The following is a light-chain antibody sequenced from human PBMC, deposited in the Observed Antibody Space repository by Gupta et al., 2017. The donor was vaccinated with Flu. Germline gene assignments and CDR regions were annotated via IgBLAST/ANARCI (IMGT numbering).Light chain of an antibody. V-gene: IGLV2-11*01. Sequence: QSALTQPRPVSWSPAQSVTISCAGTSSDVGGYNYVSWYQQHPGKAPKVMVYDVSQRPSGVPDRFSGSKSGNTASLTISGLQAEDEADYYCCSYAGSFTWVFGGGTKLTVL. CDR3: CSYAGSFTWV. CDR1: SSDVGGYNY. J-gene: IGLJ3*02. CDR2: DVS.